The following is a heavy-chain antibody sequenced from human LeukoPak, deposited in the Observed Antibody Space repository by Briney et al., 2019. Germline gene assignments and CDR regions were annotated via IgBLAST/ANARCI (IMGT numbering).Heavy chain of an antibody. CDR2: INPTGGST. Sequence: GASVKVSCKASGYTFPSYFMHWVRQAPGQGLEWMGIINPTGGSTTYAQKFQGRVTMTRDTSTSTVYMELSSLRSEDTAVYYCARGLSSSWYALQYYYYYGMDVWGQGTTVTVSS. J-gene: IGHJ6*02. V-gene: IGHV1-46*01. D-gene: IGHD6-13*01. CDR3: ARGLSSSWYALQYYYYYGMDV. CDR1: GYTFPSYF.